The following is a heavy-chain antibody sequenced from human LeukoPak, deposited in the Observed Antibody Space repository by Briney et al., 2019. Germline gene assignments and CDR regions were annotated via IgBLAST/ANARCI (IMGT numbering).Heavy chain of an antibody. CDR3: FCSGGSCYSKDAFDI. CDR2: IIPIFGTA. Sequence: ASVKGSCKGSGGTFISDAISWGRQGPGEGGEWMGGIIPIFGTANYAQKFQGRVTITTTESTSTAYMELSSLRSDDTAVYYCFCSGGSCYSKDAFDIWGQGTMVTVSS. V-gene: IGHV1-69*05. D-gene: IGHD2-15*01. J-gene: IGHJ3*02. CDR1: GGTFISDA.